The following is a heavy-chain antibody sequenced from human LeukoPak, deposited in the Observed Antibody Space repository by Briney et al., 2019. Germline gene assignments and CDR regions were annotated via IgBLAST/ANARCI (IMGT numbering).Heavy chain of an antibody. CDR2: ISSSGSTI. Sequence: GGSLRLSCAASGFTFSDYYMSWIRQAPGKGLEWVSYISSSGSTIYYADSVKGRFTISRDNAKNSLYLQMNSLRAEDTAVFYCARDKSAGADTGSSFYYWGQGALVTVSS. J-gene: IGHJ4*02. V-gene: IGHV3-11*01. CDR3: ARDKSAGADTGSSFYY. CDR1: GFTFSDYY. D-gene: IGHD3-10*01.